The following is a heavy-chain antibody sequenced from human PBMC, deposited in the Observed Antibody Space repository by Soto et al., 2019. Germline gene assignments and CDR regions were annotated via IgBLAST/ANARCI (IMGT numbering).Heavy chain of an antibody. D-gene: IGHD6-6*01. CDR2: VSAYNGER. V-gene: IGHV1-18*01. J-gene: IGHJ4*01. Sequence: QVQLVQSGAEVKKPGASVTVSCKASGYTFTNYGINWVRQAPGQGLEWLGWVSAYNGERRYAQRVEARVIMTTDTSTTTAYMELRSLRSDDTAVYSCSRGTSIPASGDYWGQGTLVTVSS. CDR3: SRGTSIPASGDY. CDR1: GYTFTNYG.